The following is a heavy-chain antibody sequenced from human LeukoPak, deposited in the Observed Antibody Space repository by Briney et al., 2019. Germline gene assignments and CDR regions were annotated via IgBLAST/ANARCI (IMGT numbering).Heavy chain of an antibody. CDR1: GGSISSYY. CDR2: IYYSGST. CDR3: ARAVAGTYYYYGMDV. Sequence: PSETLCLTCTVSGGSISSYYWSRIRQPPGKGLEWIGYIYYSGSTNYNPSLKSRVTISVDTSKNQFSLKLSSVTAADTAVYYCARAVAGTYYYYGMDVRGKGTTVTVSS. V-gene: IGHV4-59*01. D-gene: IGHD6-19*01. J-gene: IGHJ6*04.